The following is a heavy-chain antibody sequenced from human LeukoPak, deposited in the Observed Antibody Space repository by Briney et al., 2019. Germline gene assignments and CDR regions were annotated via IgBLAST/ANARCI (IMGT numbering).Heavy chain of an antibody. CDR2: ISYDGSNK. Sequence: GGSLRLSCAASGFTFSNYAMHWVRQAPGKGLEWVAVISYDGSNKYYADSVQGRITISSDNSKNTLYLQMNSLRAEDTAVYYCARAGCYYDSSGYCLDYWGQGTLVTVSS. CDR1: GFTFSNYA. D-gene: IGHD3-22*01. V-gene: IGHV3-30-3*01. J-gene: IGHJ4*02. CDR3: ARAGCYYDSSGYCLDY.